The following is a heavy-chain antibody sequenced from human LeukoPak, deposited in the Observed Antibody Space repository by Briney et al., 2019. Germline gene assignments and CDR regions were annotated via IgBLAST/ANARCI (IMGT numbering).Heavy chain of an antibody. CDR2: ISSSISYT. CDR3: ARETSTRWYYFDY. V-gene: IGHV3-11*06. D-gene: IGHD6-13*01. CDR1: GFTFSDYY. Sequence: KPGGSLRLSCAASGFTFSDYYMSWIRQAPGKGLEWVSYISSSISYTNYADSVKGRFTISRDNAKNSLYLQMNSLRDEDTAVYYCARETSTRWYYFDYWGQGTLVTVSS. J-gene: IGHJ4*02.